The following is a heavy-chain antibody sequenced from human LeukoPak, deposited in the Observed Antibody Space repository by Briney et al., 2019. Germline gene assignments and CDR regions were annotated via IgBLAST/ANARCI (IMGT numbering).Heavy chain of an antibody. CDR1: GGSTSSYY. V-gene: IGHV4-59*01. Sequence: SETLSLTCTVSGGSTSSYYWCWIRQPPGKGLEWIGYIYYSGNTNYNPSLKSRVTISVDTSKNQFSLKLSSVTAADTAVYYCASGGYDWRYYFDYWGQGTLVTVSS. J-gene: IGHJ4*02. CDR3: ASGGYDWRYYFDY. D-gene: IGHD5-12*01. CDR2: IYYSGNT.